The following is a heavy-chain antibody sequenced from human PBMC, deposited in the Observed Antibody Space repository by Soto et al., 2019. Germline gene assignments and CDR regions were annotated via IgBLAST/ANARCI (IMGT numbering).Heavy chain of an antibody. V-gene: IGHV1-2*02. CDR2: INPYSGST. CDR1: GYPFTGYF. D-gene: IGHD3-3*01. CDR3: AIEFIQRGLFWY. Sequence: QVQLVQSGAEVKKSGASVKVSCKASGYPFTGYFIHWLRQAPGQGLEWMGWINPYSGSTTYGQKFQGRVTMTRDTSITTAYMELNGLGSDDTAVYYCAIEFIQRGLFWYWGQGTLLTVSS. J-gene: IGHJ4*02.